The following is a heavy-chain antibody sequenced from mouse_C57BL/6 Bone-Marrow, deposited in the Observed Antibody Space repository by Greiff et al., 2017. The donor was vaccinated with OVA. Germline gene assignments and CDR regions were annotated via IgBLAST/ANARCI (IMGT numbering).Heavy chain of an antibody. D-gene: IGHD1-1*01. V-gene: IGHV1-20*01. CDR2: INPYNGDT. Sequence: EVQLQQSGPELVKPGDSVKISCKASGYSFTGYFMNWVMQSHGKSLEWIGRINPYNGDTFYIQKFKGKATLTVDKSSSTAHMELRSLTSEDSAVYYCARQDYYGSSDYYAMDYWGQGTSVTVSS. CDR1: GYSFTGYF. J-gene: IGHJ4*01. CDR3: ARQDYYGSSDYYAMDY.